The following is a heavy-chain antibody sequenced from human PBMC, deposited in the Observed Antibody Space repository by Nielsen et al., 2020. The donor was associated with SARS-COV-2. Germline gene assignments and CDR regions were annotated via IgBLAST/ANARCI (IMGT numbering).Heavy chain of an antibody. CDR1: GFTFDDYG. D-gene: IGHD6-6*01. V-gene: IGHV3-43*02. J-gene: IGHJ4*02. CDR2: ISGDGGST. CDR3: AKDDFSSSSSDY. Sequence: GGSLRLSCAASGFTFDDYGMSWVRQAPGKGLEWVSLISGDGGSTYYADSVKGRFTISRDNSKNSLSLQMNSLRTEDTALYYCAKDDFSSSSSDYWGQGTLVTVSS.